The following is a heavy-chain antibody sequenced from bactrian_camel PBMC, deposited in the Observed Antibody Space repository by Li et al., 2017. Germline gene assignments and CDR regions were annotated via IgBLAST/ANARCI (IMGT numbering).Heavy chain of an antibody. CDR2: IDSDGST. V-gene: IGHV3S53*01. J-gene: IGHJ4*01. CDR3: TASSDY. Sequence: HVQLVESGGGSVEAGGSLRLSCAASGYTYNRNCMAWFRQAPGKEREGVAGIDSDGSTRYAVSVKGRFTISKDNAKNTLYLQMNSLESEDAARYFCTASSDYWGQGTQVTVSS. CDR1: GYTYNRNC.